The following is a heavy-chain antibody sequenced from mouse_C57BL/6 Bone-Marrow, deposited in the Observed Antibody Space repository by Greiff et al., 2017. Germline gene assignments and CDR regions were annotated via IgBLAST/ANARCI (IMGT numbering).Heavy chain of an antibody. CDR2: IDPANGNT. D-gene: IGHD1-1*01. CDR1: GFNIKNTY. V-gene: IGHV14-3*01. CDR3: ARERADLLLRLYAMDY. Sequence: VQLQQSVAELVRPWASVKLSCTASGFNIKNTYMHWVKQRPEQGLEWIGRIDPANGNTKYAPKFQGKATITADTSSNTAYLQLSSLTSEDTTIYYCARERADLLLRLYAMDYWGQGTSVTVSS. J-gene: IGHJ4*01.